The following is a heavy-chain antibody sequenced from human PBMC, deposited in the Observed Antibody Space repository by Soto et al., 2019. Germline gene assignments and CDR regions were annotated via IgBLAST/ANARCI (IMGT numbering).Heavy chain of an antibody. V-gene: IGHV1-69*02. D-gene: IGHD2-15*01. CDR3: ENTMNCSCGSCYFSSFDY. CDR2: IIPILGLT. Sequence: VQLVQSGAEVKKPGSSVKVSCKASGGTFSSYSISWVRQAPGQGLEWMGRIIPILGLTNYAQKFQGRVTITADKSTSTVYMDLSSLRSVDTAVYYCENTMNCSCGSCYFSSFDYWGQGTLVTVSS. CDR1: GGTFSSYS. J-gene: IGHJ4*01.